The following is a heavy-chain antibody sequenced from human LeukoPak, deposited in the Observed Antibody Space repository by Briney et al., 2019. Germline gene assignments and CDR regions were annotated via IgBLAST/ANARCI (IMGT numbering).Heavy chain of an antibody. CDR2: IHYDGSNN. J-gene: IGHJ4*02. CDR3: AKDHGSSDWYYFDV. V-gene: IGHV3-30*02. CDR1: GFTFSSYD. D-gene: IGHD6-13*01. Sequence: AGSLTLSCAASGFTFSSYDMHWVRQAPGKGLEWVAFIHYDGSNNYYADSVKGRFTISRDNSKTTLYLQMNTLRADDTAVYYCAKDHGSSDWYYFDVWGKGTLVTVSS.